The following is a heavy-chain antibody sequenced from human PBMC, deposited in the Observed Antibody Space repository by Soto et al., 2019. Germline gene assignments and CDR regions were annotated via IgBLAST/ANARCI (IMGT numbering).Heavy chain of an antibody. Sequence: SVKVSCKASRVAFNKFIVTWVRQAPGLGLEWVGGIIPVFGTANYAQKFQGRVTITADESTSTSYMEVNNLRSEDTAVYYCAKVRYSSPMGYYYGMDVWGQGTTVAVSS. CDR1: RVAFNKFI. J-gene: IGHJ6*02. D-gene: IGHD2-2*01. CDR2: IIPVFGTA. V-gene: IGHV1-69*13. CDR3: AKVRYSSPMGYYYGMDV.